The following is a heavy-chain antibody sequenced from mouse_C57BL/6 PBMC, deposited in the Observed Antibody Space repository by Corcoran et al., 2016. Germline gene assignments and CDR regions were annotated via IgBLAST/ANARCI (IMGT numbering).Heavy chain of an antibody. CDR3: ARPYYSNAWFAY. CDR2: INPYNGGT. V-gene: IGHV1-19*01. Sequence: EVQLQQSGPVLVKPGASVKMSCKASGYTFTDYYMNWVKQSHGKSLEWIGVINPYNGGTSYNQKFKGKATLTVDKSSSTAYMELNSLTSEDSAVYYCARPYYSNAWFAYWGQGTLVTVSA. D-gene: IGHD2-5*01. CDR1: GYTFTDYY. J-gene: IGHJ3*01.